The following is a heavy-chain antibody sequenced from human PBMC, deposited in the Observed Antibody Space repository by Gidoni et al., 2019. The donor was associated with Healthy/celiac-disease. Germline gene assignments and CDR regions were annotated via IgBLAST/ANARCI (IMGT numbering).Heavy chain of an antibody. CDR1: GFTFSSYG. V-gene: IGHV3-33*01. D-gene: IGHD1-26*01. Sequence: QVQLLESGGCVVQPGRSLRLSCAASGFTFSSYGMHWFRQAQGKGLEWVEVIWEDGSNKYYADSVKGRFTISRDNSKNTLYLQMNSLRAEDTAVYYCARGKGVGAFDYWGQGTLVTVSS. J-gene: IGHJ4*02. CDR3: ARGKGVGAFDY. CDR2: IWEDGSNK.